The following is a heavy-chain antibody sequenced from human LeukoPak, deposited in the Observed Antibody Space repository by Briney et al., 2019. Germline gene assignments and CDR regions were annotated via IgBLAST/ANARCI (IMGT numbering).Heavy chain of an antibody. Sequence: GGSLRLSCAASGFTLTTYAMYWVRQAPGKGLVWVSRLTAGGSSTIYADSVMGRFTVSRDIAKNTLYLEMNSLRAEDTAVYYCARAQLGTPTDRWGQGTLVTVSS. CDR3: ARAQLGTPTDR. D-gene: IGHD1-26*01. J-gene: IGHJ5*02. CDR2: LTAGGSST. V-gene: IGHV3-74*01. CDR1: GFTLTTYA.